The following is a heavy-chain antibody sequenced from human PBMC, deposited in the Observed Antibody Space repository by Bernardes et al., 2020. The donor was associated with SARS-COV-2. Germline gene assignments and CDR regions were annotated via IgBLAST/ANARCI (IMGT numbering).Heavy chain of an antibody. CDR1: GYTFTSDG. J-gene: IGHJ4*02. CDR2: ISAYNGNT. V-gene: IGHV1-18*01. Sequence: ASVKVSCKASGYTFTSDGISWVRQAPGQGLEWMGWISAYNGNTNYAQKLQGRVTMTTDTSTSTAYMELRSLRSDDTAVYYCARVGRYFDWLLWSYFDYWGQGTLVTVSS. CDR3: ARVGRYFDWLLWSYFDY. D-gene: IGHD3-9*01.